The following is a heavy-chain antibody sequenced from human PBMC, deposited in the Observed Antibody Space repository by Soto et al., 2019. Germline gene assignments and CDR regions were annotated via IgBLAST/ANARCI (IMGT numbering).Heavy chain of an antibody. Sequence: QVQLVESGGGVVQPGRSLRLSCAASGFTFSSYAMHWVRQAPGKGLEWVAVISYDGSNKYYADSVKGRFTISRDNSKNTQYLQMNSLRAEDTAVYYCARDQIGGMVRGVITYGMDVWGQGTTVTVSS. J-gene: IGHJ6*02. CDR1: GFTFSSYA. CDR3: ARDQIGGMVRGVITYGMDV. D-gene: IGHD3-10*01. CDR2: ISYDGSNK. V-gene: IGHV3-30-3*01.